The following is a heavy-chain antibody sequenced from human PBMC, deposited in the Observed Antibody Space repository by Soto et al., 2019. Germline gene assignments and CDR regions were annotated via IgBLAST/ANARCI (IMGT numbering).Heavy chain of an antibody. CDR3: AKDWGIAAAGTEAHFDY. CDR1: GFTFSSYA. CDR2: ISGSGGST. D-gene: IGHD6-13*01. Sequence: GESLKISCAASGFTFSSYAMSWVRQAPGKGLEWVSAISGSGGSTYYADSVKGRFTISRDNSKNTLYLQMNSLRAEDTAVYYCAKDWGIAAAGTEAHFDYWGQGTLVTVSS. J-gene: IGHJ4*02. V-gene: IGHV3-23*01.